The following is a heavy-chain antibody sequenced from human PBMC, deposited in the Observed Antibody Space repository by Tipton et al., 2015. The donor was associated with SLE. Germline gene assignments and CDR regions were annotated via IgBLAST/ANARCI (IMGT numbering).Heavy chain of an antibody. CDR3: ARAFRLGLDSCYI. V-gene: IGHV3-74*01. CDR2: IETDGRST. Sequence: SLRLSCAASGFSFSSYFMNWVRQVPGKGLAWVSRIETDGRSTAYADSVKGRFTVSRDNAQDTLFLQMNSLRAEDSGVYYCARAFRLGLDSCYIWGQGTTVTVSA. D-gene: IGHD3/OR15-3a*01. J-gene: IGHJ3*02. CDR1: GFSFSSYF.